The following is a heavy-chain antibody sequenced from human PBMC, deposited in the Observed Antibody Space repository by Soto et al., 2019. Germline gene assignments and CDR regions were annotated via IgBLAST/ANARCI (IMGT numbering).Heavy chain of an antibody. V-gene: IGHV4-39*01. J-gene: IGHJ4*02. CDR1: GGSISSSSYY. CDR2: IYYSGST. Sequence: PSETLSLTCTVSGGSISSSSYYWGWIRQPPGKGLEWIGSIYYSGSTYYNPSLKSRVTISVETSKNQFSLKLSSVTAADTAVYYFFRRIAAAGTISGVFDYWGQGTLVTVSS. D-gene: IGHD6-13*01. CDR3: FRRIAAAGTISGVFDY.